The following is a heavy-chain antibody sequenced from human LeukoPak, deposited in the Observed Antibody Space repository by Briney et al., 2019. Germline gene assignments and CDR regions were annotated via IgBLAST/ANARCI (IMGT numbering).Heavy chain of an antibody. J-gene: IGHJ4*02. CDR1: GYTLTELS. D-gene: IGHD6-19*01. V-gene: IGHV1-24*01. CDR2: FDPEDGET. CDR3: ATAPQRYSSGWYGDY. Sequence: ASVKVTCKVSGYTLTELSMHWVRQAPGKGLEWMGGFDPEDGETIYAQKFQGRVTMTEDTSTDTAYMELSSLRSEDTAVYYCATAPQRYSSGWYGDYWGQGTLVTVSS.